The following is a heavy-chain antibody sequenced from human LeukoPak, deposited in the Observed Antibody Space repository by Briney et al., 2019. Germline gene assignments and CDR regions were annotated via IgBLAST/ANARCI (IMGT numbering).Heavy chain of an antibody. D-gene: IGHD3-22*01. CDR2: IIPIFGTA. J-gene: IGHJ5*02. CDR3: ARTYYYDSSDTSVWFDP. Sequence: SVKVSCKASGGTFSSYAITWVRQAPGQGLEWMGGIIPIFGTANYAQKFQGRVTITTDESSSTSYMELSSLRSEDTAVYYCARTYYYDSSDTSVWFDPWGQRTLVTVSS. CDR1: GGTFSSYA. V-gene: IGHV1-69*05.